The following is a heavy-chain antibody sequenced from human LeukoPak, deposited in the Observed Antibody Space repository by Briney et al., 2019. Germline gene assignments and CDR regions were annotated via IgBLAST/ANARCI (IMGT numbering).Heavy chain of an antibody. CDR3: ARVLSGRGSLYSYYYYMDV. CDR1: EFSFGSNY. J-gene: IGHJ6*03. D-gene: IGHD3-10*01. Sequence: TGGSLRLSCAASEFSFGSNYMTWVRQAPGKGLEWVSVIYSGGRTYYLNYVKGRFTISRDISKNTLNLQMNSLRAEDTAVYYCARVLSGRGSLYSYYYYMDVWGKGTTVTISS. V-gene: IGHV3-53*01. CDR2: IYSGGRT.